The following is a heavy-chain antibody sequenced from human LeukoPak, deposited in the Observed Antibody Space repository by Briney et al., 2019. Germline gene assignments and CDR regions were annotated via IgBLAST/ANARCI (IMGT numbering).Heavy chain of an antibody. V-gene: IGHV3-23*01. Sequence: GGSLRLSCATSGFTSSSYAMSWVRQAPGKGLEWVSAISGSGGSTYYADSVKGRFTISRDNSKNTLYLQMNSLRAEDTAVYYCAKGDRGVITARPFDYWGQGTLVTVSS. CDR3: AKGDRGVITARPFDY. D-gene: IGHD3-10*01. CDR2: ISGSGGST. CDR1: GFTSSSYA. J-gene: IGHJ4*02.